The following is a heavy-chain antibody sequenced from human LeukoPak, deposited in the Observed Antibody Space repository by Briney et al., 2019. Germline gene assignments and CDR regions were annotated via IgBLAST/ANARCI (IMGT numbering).Heavy chain of an antibody. V-gene: IGHV4-34*01. CDR3: ARLNGSSRLFDY. CDR2: INHSGST. Sequence: SETLSLTCAVYGGSFSGYYWSWIRQPPGKGLEWIGEINHSGSTNYNPSLKSRVTISVDTSKNQFSLKLSSVTAADTAVYYCARLNGSSRLFDYWGQGTQVTVSS. J-gene: IGHJ4*02. CDR1: GGSFSGYY. D-gene: IGHD1-26*01.